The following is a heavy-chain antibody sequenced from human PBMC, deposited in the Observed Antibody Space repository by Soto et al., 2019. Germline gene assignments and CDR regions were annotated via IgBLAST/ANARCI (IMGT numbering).Heavy chain of an antibody. J-gene: IGHJ4*02. V-gene: IGHV3-23*01. CDR3: AKNGIVLMVYAILDY. CDR1: GFTFSSYA. D-gene: IGHD2-8*01. Sequence: GGSLRLSCAASGFTFSSYAMSWVRQAPGKGLEWVSAISGSGGSTYYADSVKGRFTISRDNSKNTLYLQMNSLRAEDTAVYYCAKNGIVLMVYAILDYWGQGTLVTVSS. CDR2: ISGSGGST.